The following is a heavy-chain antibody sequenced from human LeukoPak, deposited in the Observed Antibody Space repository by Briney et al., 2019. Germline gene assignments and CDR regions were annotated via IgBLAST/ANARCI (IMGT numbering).Heavy chain of an antibody. D-gene: IGHD6-13*01. CDR2: INSDGSST. CDR3: ARGSKYSSSWYEIDY. V-gene: IGHV3-74*01. J-gene: IGHJ4*02. Sequence: GGSLRLSCAASGFTFSSYWMHWVRQAPGKGLVWVSRINSDGSSTSYADSVKGRFTISRDNAKNTLYLQMNSLRAEDTAVYYCARGSKYSSSWYEIDYWGQGTLVTVSS. CDR1: GFTFSSYW.